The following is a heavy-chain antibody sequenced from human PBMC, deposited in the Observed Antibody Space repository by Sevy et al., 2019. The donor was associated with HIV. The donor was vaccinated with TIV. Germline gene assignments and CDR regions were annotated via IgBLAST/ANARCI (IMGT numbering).Heavy chain of an antibody. V-gene: IGHV3-13*01. Sequence: GGSLRLSCAASGFIFSSYDIHWVRQPTGKGLEWVSGIGTAGDTYYPGSVKGRFTISRENAKNSVYLQMNSLRAGDTAVYYCAREVPGSLYGMDVWGQGITVTV. CDR2: IGTAGDT. CDR3: AREVPGSLYGMDV. D-gene: IGHD3-10*01. J-gene: IGHJ6*02. CDR1: GFIFSSYD.